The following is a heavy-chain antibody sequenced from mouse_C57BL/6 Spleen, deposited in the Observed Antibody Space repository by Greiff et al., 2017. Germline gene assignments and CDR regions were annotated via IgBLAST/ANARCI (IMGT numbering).Heavy chain of an antibody. V-gene: IGHV1-72*01. CDR1: GYTFTSYW. J-gene: IGHJ3*01. CDR3: ARDDYDPLAY. D-gene: IGHD2-4*01. Sequence: QVQLQQPGAELVKPGASVKLSCKASGYTFTSYWMHWVKQRPGRGLAWIGRIDPNRGGTKYNEKFKSKATLTVDKPSSTAYMQLSSLTSEDSAVYYCARDDYDPLAYWGQGTLVTVSA. CDR2: IDPNRGGT.